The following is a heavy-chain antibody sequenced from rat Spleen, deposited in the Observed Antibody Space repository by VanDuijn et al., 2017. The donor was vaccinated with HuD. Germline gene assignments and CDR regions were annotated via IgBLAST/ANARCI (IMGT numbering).Heavy chain of an antibody. V-gene: IGHV2S12*01. Sequence: NYHVSWVRQPPGKGLEWIAAISSGGSTYSNSVLKSRLSISRDTSKSQVFLKMDSLQTDDIGTYYCTKETVGVTPLIDYWGQGVMVTVSS. D-gene: IGHD1-9*01. J-gene: IGHJ2*01. CDR1: NYH. CDR3: TKETVGVTPLIDY. CDR2: ISSGGST.